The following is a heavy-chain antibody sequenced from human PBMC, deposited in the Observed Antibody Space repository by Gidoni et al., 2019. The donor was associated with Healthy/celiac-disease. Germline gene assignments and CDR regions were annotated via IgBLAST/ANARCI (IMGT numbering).Heavy chain of an antibody. CDR1: GGTFSSYT. J-gene: IGHJ4*02. V-gene: IGHV1-69*08. CDR2: IIPILGIA. D-gene: IGHD2-21*01. CDR3: ARDSRGGGDCYACDY. Sequence: QVQLVQSGAEVKKPGSSVKVSCKASGGTFSSYTISWVRQAPGQGLEWMGRIIPILGIANYAQKFQGRVTITADKSTSTAYMELSSLRSEDTAVYYCARDSRGGGDCYACDYWGQGTLVTVSS.